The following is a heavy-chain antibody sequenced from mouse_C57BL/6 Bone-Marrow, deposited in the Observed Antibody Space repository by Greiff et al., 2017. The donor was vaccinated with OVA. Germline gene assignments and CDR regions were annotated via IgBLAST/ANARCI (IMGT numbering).Heavy chain of an antibody. J-gene: IGHJ2*01. Sequence: QVQLQQSGPELVKPGASVKISCKASGYSFTSYYIHWVKQRPGQGLEWIGWIYPGSGNTKYNEKFKGKATLTADTSSSTAYMQLSSLPSEDSAVYYCARSITTVEYFDYWGQGTTLTVSS. CDR2: IYPGSGNT. CDR3: ARSITTVEYFDY. D-gene: IGHD1-1*01. V-gene: IGHV1-66*01. CDR1: GYSFTSYY.